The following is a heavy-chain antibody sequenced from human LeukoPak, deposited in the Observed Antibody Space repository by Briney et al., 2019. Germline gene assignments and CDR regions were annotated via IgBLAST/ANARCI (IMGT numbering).Heavy chain of an antibody. Sequence: SETLSLTCTVSGGSISSSSYYWGWTRQPPGKGLEWIGSIYYSGSTYYNPSLKSRVTISVDASKNQFSLKLSSVTAADTAVYYCARETYCGGDCSNWFDPWGQGTLVTVSS. V-gene: IGHV4-39*02. D-gene: IGHD2-21*02. CDR1: GGSISSSSYY. J-gene: IGHJ5*02. CDR3: ARETYCGGDCSNWFDP. CDR2: IYYSGST.